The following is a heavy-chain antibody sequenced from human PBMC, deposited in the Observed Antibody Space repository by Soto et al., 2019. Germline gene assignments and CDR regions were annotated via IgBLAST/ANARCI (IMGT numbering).Heavy chain of an antibody. V-gene: IGHV4-39*01. Sequence: SETLSLSCTVSGGSISSSSYYWGWIRQPPGKGLEWIGSIYYSGSTYYNPSLKSRVTISVDTSKNQFSLKLSSVTAADTAVYYCARIYYDSVFDYWGQGTLVTVSS. D-gene: IGHD3-22*01. CDR1: GGSISSSSYY. J-gene: IGHJ4*02. CDR3: ARIYYDSVFDY. CDR2: IYYSGST.